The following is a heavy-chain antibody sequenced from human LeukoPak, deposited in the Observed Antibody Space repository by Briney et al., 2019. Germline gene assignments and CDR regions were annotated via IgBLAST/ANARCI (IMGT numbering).Heavy chain of an antibody. CDR2: ISGSGGST. J-gene: IGHJ4*02. CDR1: GFTFSSYA. Sequence: GGSLRLSCAASGFTFSSYAMSWVRQAPGKGLEWVSAISGSGGSTYYADSVKGRFTISRDNSKNTLYLQMNSLRAEDTAVYYCAKDNFYVYSSSPWNYFDYWGQGTLVTVSS. D-gene: IGHD6-13*01. V-gene: IGHV3-23*01. CDR3: AKDNFYVYSSSPWNYFDY.